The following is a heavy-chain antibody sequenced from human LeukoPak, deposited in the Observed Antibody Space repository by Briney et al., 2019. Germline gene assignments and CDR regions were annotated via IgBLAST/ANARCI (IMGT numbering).Heavy chain of an antibody. V-gene: IGHV1-2*02. CDR1: GYTFTGYY. CDR3: ARDRSRFLGLCYFDY. J-gene: IGHJ4*02. Sequence: GASVKVSCKASGYTFTGYYMPWVRQAPGQGLEWMGWINPNSGGTNYAQKFQGRVTMTRATSISTAYMELRRLRSDDTAVYYCARDRSRFLGLCYFDYWGQGTLVTVSS. CDR2: INPNSGGT. D-gene: IGHD3-16*01.